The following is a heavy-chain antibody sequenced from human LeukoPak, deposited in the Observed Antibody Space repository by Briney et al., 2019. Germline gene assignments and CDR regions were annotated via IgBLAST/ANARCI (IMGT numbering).Heavy chain of an antibody. D-gene: IGHD6-19*01. J-gene: IGHJ4*02. Sequence: GGSLRLSCAASGFSFITYTMAWVRQAPGRGLEWVSSINIDGKYTYYADSVKGRFTISRDNARNSLFLQVNSLRAEDTAVYYCAKVFSAYSSGWYEYYDYWGQGTLVTVPS. CDR3: AKVFSAYSSGWYEYYDY. V-gene: IGHV3-21*04. CDR1: GFSFITYT. CDR2: INIDGKYT.